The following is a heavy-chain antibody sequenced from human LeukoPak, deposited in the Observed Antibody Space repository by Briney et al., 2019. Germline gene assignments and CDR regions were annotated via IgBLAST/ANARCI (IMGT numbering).Heavy chain of an antibody. D-gene: IGHD6-19*01. Sequence: SETLSLTCTVSGGSISSNSHYWGWIRQPPGKGLEWIGYIYYSGSTYYNPSLKSRVTISVDTSKNQFSLKLSSVTAADTAVYYCARDGGSGWYRKYFDYWGQGTLVTVSS. CDR2: IYYSGST. CDR3: ARDGGSGWYRKYFDY. J-gene: IGHJ4*02. V-gene: IGHV4-30-4*08. CDR1: GGSISSNSHY.